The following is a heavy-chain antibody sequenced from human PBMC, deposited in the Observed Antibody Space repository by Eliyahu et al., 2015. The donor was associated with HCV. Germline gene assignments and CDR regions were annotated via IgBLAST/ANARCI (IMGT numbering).Heavy chain of an antibody. CDR2: IYDSGNA. D-gene: IGHD4-11*01. CDR1: GGSLTNTIYY. CDR3: ARQTTVTAFNY. Sequence: QMQLQESGPGLVKPSETLSLTCTVSGGSLTNTIYYWGWIRQPPGKRLEWIGDIYDSGNAYYNPSLKSRVTISLDTSKNQFSLNLTSLTAADTAVYYCARQTTVTAFNYWGQGTLVTVSS. J-gene: IGHJ4*02. V-gene: IGHV4-39*01.